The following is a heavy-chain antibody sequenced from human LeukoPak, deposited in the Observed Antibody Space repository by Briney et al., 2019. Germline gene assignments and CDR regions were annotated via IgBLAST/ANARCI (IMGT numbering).Heavy chain of an antibody. D-gene: IGHD3-16*01. CDR1: GFTFRSYA. Sequence: GSLRLSCAASGFTFRSYAMNWVRQAPGKGLEWVSGISGPGSSTYYADSVKGRFTISRDNSKNTLYLQMNSLRAEGTAEYYCAKKVGGVYAFDIWGQGTMVTVSS. CDR2: ISGPGSST. V-gene: IGHV3-23*01. J-gene: IGHJ3*02. CDR3: AKKVGGVYAFDI.